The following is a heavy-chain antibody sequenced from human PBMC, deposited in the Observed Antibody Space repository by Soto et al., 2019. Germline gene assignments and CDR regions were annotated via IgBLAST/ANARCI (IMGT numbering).Heavy chain of an antibody. CDR2: VYYGGAIFYSGNI. D-gene: IGHD3-3*02. Sequence: SEALSVTCTVSGNSIRSSNSHWGWTPQPPGKGLEYIGSVYYGGAIFYSGNIYYNPSLKSRVTISVDTSKNQFSLRLSSVTPADTGVYYCVRYDRINMTPYSPEGFHIWGQGTMVTVSS. CDR3: VRYDRINMTPYSPEGFHI. J-gene: IGHJ3*02. V-gene: IGHV4-39*01. CDR1: GNSIRSSNSH.